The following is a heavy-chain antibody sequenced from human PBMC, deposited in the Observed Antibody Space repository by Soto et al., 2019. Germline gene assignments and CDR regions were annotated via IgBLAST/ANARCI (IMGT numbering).Heavy chain of an antibody. CDR2: ISYDSTKT. CDR3: ARTRSAWSDFHYYSLDV. V-gene: IGHV3-30*03. J-gene: IGHJ6*02. CDR1: GFTFNSYG. D-gene: IGHD1-26*01. Sequence: GSLRLSCAASGFTFNSYGMHWVRQGPGNGLEWVAFISYDSTKTYYADSVKGRFTISRDNSNSALYVQMNSLTGEDTAVYYCARTRSAWSDFHYYSLDVWGQGTTVTVSS.